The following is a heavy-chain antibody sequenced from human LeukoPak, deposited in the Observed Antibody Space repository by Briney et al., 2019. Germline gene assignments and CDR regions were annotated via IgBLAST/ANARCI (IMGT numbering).Heavy chain of an antibody. V-gene: IGHV4-30-2*01. CDR2: IYHSGST. D-gene: IGHD3-16*01. CDR3: ARGVAPIYDYVWGSPPNWFDP. CDR1: GGSISSGGYS. J-gene: IGHJ5*02. Sequence: SQTLSLTCAVSGGSISSGGYSWSWIRQPPGKGPEWIGYIYHSGSTYYNPSLKSRVTISVDRSKNQFSLKLSSVTAADTAVYYCARGVAPIYDYVWGSPPNWFDPWGQGTLVTVSS.